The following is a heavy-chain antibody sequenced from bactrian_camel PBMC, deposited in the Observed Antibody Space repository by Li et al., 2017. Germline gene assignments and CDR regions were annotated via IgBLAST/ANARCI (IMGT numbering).Heavy chain of an antibody. V-gene: IGHV3S53*01. Sequence: VQLVESGGGSVQAGGSLRLSCAGTGIHLSSAFCVGWFRQVPGKEREGVAQINSENKITYADSVKGRFTISQDNDKNTMYLQMNSLKPEDTAMYYCAARGPYCYTKLSVADFTYWGQGTQVTVS. CDR1: GIHLSSAFC. J-gene: IGHJ4*01. CDR2: INSENKI. D-gene: IGHD2*01. CDR3: AARGPYCYTKLSVADFTY.